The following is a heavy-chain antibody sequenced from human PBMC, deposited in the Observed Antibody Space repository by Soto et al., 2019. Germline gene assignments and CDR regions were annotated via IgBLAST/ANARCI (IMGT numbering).Heavy chain of an antibody. Sequence: KFQGRVTMTTDTSTSTAYMELRSLRSDDTAVYYCARGTYLDYWGQGTLVTVSS. D-gene: IGHD1-1*01. V-gene: IGHV1-18*01. CDR3: ARGTYLDY. J-gene: IGHJ4*02.